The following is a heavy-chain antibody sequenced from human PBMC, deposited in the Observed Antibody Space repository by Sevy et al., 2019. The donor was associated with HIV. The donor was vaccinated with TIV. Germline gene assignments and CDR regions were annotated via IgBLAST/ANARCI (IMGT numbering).Heavy chain of an antibody. CDR3: ARDRYYDASGYYYYYYGMDV. CDR2: IDSGGST. D-gene: IGHD3-22*01. J-gene: IGHJ6*02. CDR1: GFTVSGNY. V-gene: IGHV3-66*01. Sequence: GGCLRLSCEASGFTVSGNYMAWVRLAPGKGLEWVSLIDSGGSTYYADSMKGRFTISRDNAKNTLYLQMNPLRAEDTAVYFCARDRYYDASGYYYYYYGMDVWGQGTTVTVSS.